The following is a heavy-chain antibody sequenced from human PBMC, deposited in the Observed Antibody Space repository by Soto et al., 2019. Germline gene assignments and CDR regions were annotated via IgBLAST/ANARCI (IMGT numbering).Heavy chain of an antibody. CDR1: GGIFTNNA. V-gene: IGHV1-69*01. CDR2: VIPLFDTA. D-gene: IGHD3-16*01. CDR3: ATGGHNDGYNFSHGMDV. Sequence: QVQVVQSGAEVKKPGSSVKVSCKVSGGIFTNNAISWVRQAPGQGLEWLGGVIPLFDTAYYAQIFRGRLRISADGATTTAYMDLSGLTSADTAVYFCATGGHNDGYNFSHGMDVWGQGTTVTVS. J-gene: IGHJ6*02.